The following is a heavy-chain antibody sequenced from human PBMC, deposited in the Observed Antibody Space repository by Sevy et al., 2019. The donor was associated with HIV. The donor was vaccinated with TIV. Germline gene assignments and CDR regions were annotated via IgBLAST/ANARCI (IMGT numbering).Heavy chain of an antibody. CDR2: ISLDGGNQ. V-gene: IGHV3-30-3*01. Sequence: GGSLRLSCAASGFTFNAFSMHWVRQAPGKGLEWVATISLDGGNQHYADSVRGRFTISRDNSQNALFLQMNSLIPDDTALYYCALERLSSNVAEYFQNWGQGALVTVSS. J-gene: IGHJ1*01. D-gene: IGHD1-1*01. CDR3: ALERLSSNVAEYFQN. CDR1: GFTFNAFS.